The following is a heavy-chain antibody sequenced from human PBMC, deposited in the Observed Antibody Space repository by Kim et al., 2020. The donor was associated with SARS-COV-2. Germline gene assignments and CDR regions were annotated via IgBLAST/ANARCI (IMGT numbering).Heavy chain of an antibody. J-gene: IGHJ4*02. D-gene: IGHD6-13*01. Sequence: GGSLRLSCAASGFTFSSYSMNWVRQAPGKGLEWVSSISSSSSYIYYADSVKGRFTISRDNAKNSLYLQMNSLRAEDTAVYYCARDGVGRYSSSWYPQVGTPLDYWGQGTLVTVSS. CDR3: ARDGVGRYSSSWYPQVGTPLDY. V-gene: IGHV3-21*01. CDR1: GFTFSSYS. CDR2: ISSSSSYI.